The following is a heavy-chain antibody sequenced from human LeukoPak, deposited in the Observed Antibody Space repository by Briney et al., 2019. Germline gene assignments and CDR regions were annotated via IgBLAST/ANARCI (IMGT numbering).Heavy chain of an antibody. J-gene: IGHJ6*02. CDR3: ARLKGRITMVRGARSPYGMDV. CDR1: GFTFSSYA. D-gene: IGHD3-10*01. Sequence: GGSLRLSCAASGFTFSSYAMSWVRQAPGKGLEWVSAISGSGGSTYYADSVKGRFTISRDNSKNTLYLQMNSLRAEDTAVYYCARLKGRITMVRGARSPYGMDVWGQGTTVTVSS. V-gene: IGHV3-23*01. CDR2: ISGSGGST.